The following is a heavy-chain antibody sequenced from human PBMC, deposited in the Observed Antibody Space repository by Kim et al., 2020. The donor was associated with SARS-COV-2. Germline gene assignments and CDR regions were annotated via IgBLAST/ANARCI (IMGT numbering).Heavy chain of an antibody. CDR3: ARVRFGELMAVY. CDR1: GFTFSSYE. Sequence: GGSLRLSCAASGFTFSSYEMNWVRQAPGKGLEWVSYISSSGSTIYYADSVKGRFTISRDNAKNSLYLQMNSLRAEDTAVYYCARVRFGELMAVYWGQGTLVTVSS. V-gene: IGHV3-48*03. J-gene: IGHJ4*02. D-gene: IGHD3-10*01. CDR2: ISSSGSTI.